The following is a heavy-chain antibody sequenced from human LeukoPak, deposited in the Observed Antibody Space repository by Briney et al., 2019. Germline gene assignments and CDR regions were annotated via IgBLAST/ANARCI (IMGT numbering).Heavy chain of an antibody. Sequence: PSETLSLTCTVSGGSISSYYWSWIRQPPGKGLERIGYIYYSGSTNYNPSLKSRVTISVDTSKNQFSLKLSSVAAADTAVYYRARDRGTAAAGPDFDYWGQGTLVPVSS. CDR1: GGSISSYY. CDR3: ARDRGTAAAGPDFDY. V-gene: IGHV4-59*01. D-gene: IGHD6-13*01. J-gene: IGHJ4*02. CDR2: IYYSGST.